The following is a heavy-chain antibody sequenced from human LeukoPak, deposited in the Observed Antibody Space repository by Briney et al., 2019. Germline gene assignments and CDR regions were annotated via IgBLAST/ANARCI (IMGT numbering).Heavy chain of an antibody. CDR3: ARTAGPNYYDYYMDV. CDR1: GYRFTNYW. CDR2: IYPGDSDT. Sequence: GESLKISCKGSGYRFTNYWIGWVRQMPGKGLEWMGIIYPGDSDTRYSPSFQSQVTISADKSVSTAYLQWSSLKASDIAMYYCARTAGPNYYDYYMDVWGKGTTVTVSS. V-gene: IGHV5-51*01. J-gene: IGHJ6*03.